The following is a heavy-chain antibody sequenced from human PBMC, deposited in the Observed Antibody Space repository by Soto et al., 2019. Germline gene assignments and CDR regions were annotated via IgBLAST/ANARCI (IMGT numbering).Heavy chain of an antibody. D-gene: IGHD1-26*01. CDR2: ISAYNGNT. J-gene: IGHJ4*02. CDR3: ARDEDGITKTPDY. V-gene: IGHV1-18*01. CDR1: GYTFSSYG. Sequence: ASVKVSCKASGYTFSSYGVTWVRQAPGQGLEWVAWISAYNGNTNYAQKLQGRVTMTTDTSTSTAYMEPRSLRSDDTAVYYCARDEDGITKTPDYWGQGTLVTVSS.